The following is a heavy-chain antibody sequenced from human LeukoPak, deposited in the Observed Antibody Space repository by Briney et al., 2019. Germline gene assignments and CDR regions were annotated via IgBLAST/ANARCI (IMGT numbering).Heavy chain of an antibody. Sequence: SETLSPTCTVSGGSISSYYWSWIRQPAGKGLEWIGRIYTSGSTNYNPSLKSRVTMSVDTSKNQFSLKLSSVTAADTAVYYCAREGPASPTHRGLDYWGQGTLVTVSS. V-gene: IGHV4-4*07. CDR1: GGSISSYY. CDR3: AREGPASPTHRGLDY. D-gene: IGHD2-2*01. CDR2: IYTSGST. J-gene: IGHJ4*02.